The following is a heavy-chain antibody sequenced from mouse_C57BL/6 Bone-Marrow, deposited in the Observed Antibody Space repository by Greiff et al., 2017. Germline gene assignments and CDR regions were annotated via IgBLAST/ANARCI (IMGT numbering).Heavy chain of an antibody. V-gene: IGHV5-6*01. CDR1: GFTFSSYG. D-gene: IGHD2-3*01. J-gene: IGHJ3*01. CDR2: ISSGGSYT. CDR3: ARWLLPFAY. Sequence: EVNVVESGGDLVKPGGSLKLSCAASGFTFSSYGMSWVRQTPDKRLEWVATISSGGSYTYYPDSVKGRFTISRYNAKNTLYLQMSRLKSEDTAMYYCARWLLPFAYWGQGTLVTVSA.